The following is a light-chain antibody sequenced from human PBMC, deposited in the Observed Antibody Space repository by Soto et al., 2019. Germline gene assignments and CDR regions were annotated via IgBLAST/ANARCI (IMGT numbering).Light chain of an antibody. J-gene: IGLJ1*01. CDR3: NSYRTVSTYV. CDR1: SSDIGGYNV. Sequence: QSALTQPASVSGSPGQSITIACTGTSSDIGGYNVVSWYQQHPGKAPKLLIYDVGNRPSGVSNRFSGSKSVNTASLTISGLQAEDEAHYYCNSYRTVSTYVFGTGTKLTVL. CDR2: DVG. V-gene: IGLV2-14*01.